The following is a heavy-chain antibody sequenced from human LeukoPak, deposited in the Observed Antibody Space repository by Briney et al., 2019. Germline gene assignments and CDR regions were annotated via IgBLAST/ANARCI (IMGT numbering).Heavy chain of an antibody. CDR3: ARESVPAVAARRGLNY. CDR1: GYTFTGYY. V-gene: IGHV1-2*02. D-gene: IGHD6-6*01. J-gene: IGHJ4*02. CDR2: INPNSGGT. Sequence: ASVKVSCKASGYTFTGYYMHWVRQAPGQGLEWMGWINPNSGGTNYAQKFQGRVTMTRDTSISTVYMEMSRLRSDDTAVYYCARESVPAVAARRGLNYWGQGTLVAVSS.